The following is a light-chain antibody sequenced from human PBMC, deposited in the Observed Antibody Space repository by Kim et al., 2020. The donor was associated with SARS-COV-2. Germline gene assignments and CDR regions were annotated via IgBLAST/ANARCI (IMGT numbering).Light chain of an antibody. CDR1: ALPKQY. CDR2: KDT. Sequence: SYELTQPPSVSVAPGQTAKIACSGDALPKQYAYWYQQKPGQSPVLIMYKDTERPSGIPERISGSTSGTQATLTIRGVQADDEAVYYCQSTDTGGTYAVFG. CDR3: QSTDTGGTYAV. J-gene: IGLJ2*01. V-gene: IGLV3-25*03.